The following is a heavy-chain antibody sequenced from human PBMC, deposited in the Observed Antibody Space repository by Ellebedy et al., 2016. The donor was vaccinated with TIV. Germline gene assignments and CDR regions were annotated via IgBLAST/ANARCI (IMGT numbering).Heavy chain of an antibody. Sequence: GGSLRLXCAAPGFSSSDYYMSWIRQTPGKGLEWVSYISDSGSMIHYADSVKGRFTISRDNSKNSLYLQMNNLRAEDTAVYYCARISSGRSFYGMDVWGQGTTVTVSS. D-gene: IGHD6-19*01. CDR3: ARISSGRSFYGMDV. V-gene: IGHV3-11*01. CDR2: ISDSGSMI. CDR1: GFSSSDYY. J-gene: IGHJ6*02.